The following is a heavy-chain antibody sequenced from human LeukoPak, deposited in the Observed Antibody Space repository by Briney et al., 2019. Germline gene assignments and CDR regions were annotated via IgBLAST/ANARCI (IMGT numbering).Heavy chain of an antibody. CDR2: ISETGDVT. Sequence: GGSLRLSCVVSGFSFGSYPMSWVRQAPGKGLEWVSVISETGDVTHYADSMKGRFTISRDNAKNSLYLQMNSLRAEDTAVYYCARDWWGGGRGDYWGQGTLVTVSS. J-gene: IGHJ4*02. V-gene: IGHV3-21*04. D-gene: IGHD2-15*01. CDR1: GFSFGSYP. CDR3: ARDWWGGGRGDY.